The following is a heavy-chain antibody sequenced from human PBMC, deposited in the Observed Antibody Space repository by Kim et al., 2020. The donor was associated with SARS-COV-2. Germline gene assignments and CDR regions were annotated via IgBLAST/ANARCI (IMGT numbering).Heavy chain of an antibody. CDR2: ISSSSSYI. CDR1: GFTFSSYS. CDR3: ARESLEYGGNAFDI. D-gene: IGHD3-3*01. Sequence: GGSLRLSCAASGFTFSSYSMNWVLQAPGKGLEWVSSISSSSSYIYYADSVKGRFTISRDNAKNSLYLQMNSLRAEDTAVYYCARESLEYGGNAFDIWGQGTMVTVSS. J-gene: IGHJ3*02. V-gene: IGHV3-21*01.